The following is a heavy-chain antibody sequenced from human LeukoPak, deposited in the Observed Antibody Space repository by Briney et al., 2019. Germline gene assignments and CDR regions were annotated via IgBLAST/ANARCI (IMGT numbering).Heavy chain of an antibody. Sequence: PGGSLRLSCAASGFTFSDFYMGWIRQAPGKGLEWVSYISGKSIHTNYADSVKGRFTISRDNSKNTLYLQMNSLRAEDTAVYYCAKDPRYDFWSGYQPLYYFDYWGQGTLVTVSS. CDR3: AKDPRYDFWSGYQPLYYFDY. CDR1: GFTFSDFY. D-gene: IGHD3-3*01. V-gene: IGHV3-11*05. J-gene: IGHJ4*02. CDR2: ISGKSIHT.